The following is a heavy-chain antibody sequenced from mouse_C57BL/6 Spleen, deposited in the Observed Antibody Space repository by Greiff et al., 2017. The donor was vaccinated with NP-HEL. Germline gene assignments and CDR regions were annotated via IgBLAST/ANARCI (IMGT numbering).Heavy chain of an antibody. CDR2: LDPSDSYT. J-gene: IGHJ4*01. V-gene: IGHV1-50*01. CDR1: GYTFTSYW. CDR3: ARSGKYYGSSNYAMDY. D-gene: IGHD1-1*01. Sequence: QVQLQQPGAGIVKPGASVKLSCKASGYTFTSYWMQWVKQRPGQGLEWIGALDPSDSYTNYNQKFKGKATLSVDTSSSTAYMQISSLTSADSAVYYCARSGKYYGSSNYAMDYWGQGTSVTVSS.